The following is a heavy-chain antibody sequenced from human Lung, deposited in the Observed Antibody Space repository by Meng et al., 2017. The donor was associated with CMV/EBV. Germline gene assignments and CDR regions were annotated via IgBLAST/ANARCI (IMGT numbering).Heavy chain of an antibody. CDR2: IYQDGVEK. V-gene: IGHV3-7*01. Sequence: ESXKISXAASGFSFSSSWMSWVRRAPGKGLEWAANIYQDGVEKYYVESVRGRFTISRVNAKNSLYLQMNSLRAEDTAVYFCAKEIDPAVAGNQGYFDYWGQGALVTVSS. J-gene: IGHJ4*02. CDR1: GFSFSSSW. D-gene: IGHD6-19*01. CDR3: AKEIDPAVAGNQGYFDY.